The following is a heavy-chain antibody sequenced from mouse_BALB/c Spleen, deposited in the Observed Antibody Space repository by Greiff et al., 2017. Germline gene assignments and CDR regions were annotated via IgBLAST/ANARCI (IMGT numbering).Heavy chain of an antibody. CDR1: GYTFPAYW. CDR2: FDTSDSYT. D-gene: IGHD2-1*01. Sequence: QVQLQQPGAELVMPGASVKMSCKASGYTFPAYWMPWVKQRPGQGLGWIGAFDTSDSYTSYNQKFKGKATLTVDESSSTAYMQLSSLTSEDSAVYYCARRYGNYYFDYWGQGTTLTVSS. J-gene: IGHJ2*01. CDR3: ARRYGNYYFDY. V-gene: IGHV1-69*01.